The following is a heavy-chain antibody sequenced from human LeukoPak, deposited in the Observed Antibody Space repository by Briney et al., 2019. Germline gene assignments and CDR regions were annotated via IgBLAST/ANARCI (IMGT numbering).Heavy chain of an antibody. V-gene: IGHV4-39*01. D-gene: IGHD6-19*01. CDR1: GGSISTSSYY. CDR2: INYGGNT. CDR3: ARHYSSGWDFDY. J-gene: IGHJ4*02. Sequence: SETLSLTCTVSGGSISTSSYYWGWIRQPPGKGLEWIGSINYGGNTYYNPSPKSRVIISVDTSKNQFSLKLRSVTAADTAVYHCARHYSSGWDFDYWGQGTLVTVSS.